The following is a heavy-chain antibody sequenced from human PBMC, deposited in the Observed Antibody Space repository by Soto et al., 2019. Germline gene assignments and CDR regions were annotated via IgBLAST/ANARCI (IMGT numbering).Heavy chain of an antibody. CDR3: ARPSSAGRVGNWFES. J-gene: IGHJ5*01. D-gene: IGHD2-2*01. CDR2: ISSSTSYL. CDR1: GFRFIRYG. V-gene: IGHV3-21*06. Sequence: AGLRLSCPACGFRFIRYGMNWLRQAPGKGLEWVASISSSTSYLYYADSVKGRFSTSRDNAQNILYLEMYGLRNDDTAAYYCARPSSAGRVGNWFESCGQRTLVTVSS.